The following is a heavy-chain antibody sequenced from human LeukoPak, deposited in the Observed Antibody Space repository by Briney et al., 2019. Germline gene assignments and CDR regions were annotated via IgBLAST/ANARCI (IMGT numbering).Heavy chain of an antibody. D-gene: IGHD5-12*01. Sequence: TGGSLRLSCAASGFTFSSYGMHWFRQAPGKGLEWVAVISYDGSNKYYADSVKGRFTISRDNSKNTLYLQMNSLRAEDTAVYYCAKDLGIVATTAAFDYWGQGTLVTVSS. CDR1: GFTFSSYG. CDR3: AKDLGIVATTAAFDY. V-gene: IGHV3-30*18. CDR2: ISYDGSNK. J-gene: IGHJ4*02.